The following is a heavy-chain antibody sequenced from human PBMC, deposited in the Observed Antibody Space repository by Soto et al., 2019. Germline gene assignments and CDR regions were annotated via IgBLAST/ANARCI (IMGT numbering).Heavy chain of an antibody. CDR1: GFTFSRYS. J-gene: IGHJ4*02. V-gene: IGHV3-21*01. D-gene: IGHD3-3*01. Sequence: PGGSLRLSCAASGFTFSRYSMNWVRQAPGKGLEWVSSISSSSNYIYYADSVKGRFTISRDNAKNSLYLQMNSLRAEDTAVYYCARVPPNLDDFWSGKVIVATSYLDYWGQGTLVTVSS. CDR2: ISSSSNYI. CDR3: ARVPPNLDDFWSGKVIVATSYLDY.